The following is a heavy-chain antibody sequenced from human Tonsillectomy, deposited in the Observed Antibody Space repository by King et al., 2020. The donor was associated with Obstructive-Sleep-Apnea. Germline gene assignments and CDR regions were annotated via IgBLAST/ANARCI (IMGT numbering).Heavy chain of an antibody. CDR1: GITFNSYG. D-gene: IGHD1-14*01. CDR3: AIRNDSEDY. V-gene: IGHV3-33*01. Sequence: VQLVESGGGVVQPGRSLRLSCVVSGITFNSYGMHWVRQAPGKGLEWVAVIWYDGSNRYYADSVKGRFTISRDNSKNTLYLQMNSLRAEDTALYYCAIRNDSEDYWGLGTLVTVSS. CDR2: IWYDGSNR. J-gene: IGHJ4*02.